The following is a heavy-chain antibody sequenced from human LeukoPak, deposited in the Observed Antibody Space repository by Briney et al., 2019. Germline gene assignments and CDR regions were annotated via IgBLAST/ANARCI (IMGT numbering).Heavy chain of an antibody. V-gene: IGHV3-30*04. D-gene: IGHD3-10*01. Sequence: PGGSLRLSCAASGFTFSSYAMHWVRQAPGKGLEGVAVISYDGSNKYYADSVKGRFTISRDNSKNTPYLQMNSLRAEDTAVYYCARGYGSGSYLDYWGQGTLVTVSS. J-gene: IGHJ4*02. CDR1: GFTFSSYA. CDR3: ARGYGSGSYLDY. CDR2: ISYDGSNK.